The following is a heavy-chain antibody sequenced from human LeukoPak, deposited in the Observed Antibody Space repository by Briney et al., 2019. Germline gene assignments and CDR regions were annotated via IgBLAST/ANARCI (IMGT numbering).Heavy chain of an antibody. J-gene: IGHJ4*02. CDR2: IIPILGIT. V-gene: IGHV1-69*04. Sequence: ASVKVSCKASGGTFSNYAFSWLRQAPGQGLDWMGRIIPILGITNYAQKFQGRVTITADKSTSTAYMEVSRLRSEDTAVYYCARGSQVVAADSGQFDYWGQGTLVTVSS. D-gene: IGHD2-15*01. CDR3: ARGSQVVAADSGQFDY. CDR1: GGTFSNYA.